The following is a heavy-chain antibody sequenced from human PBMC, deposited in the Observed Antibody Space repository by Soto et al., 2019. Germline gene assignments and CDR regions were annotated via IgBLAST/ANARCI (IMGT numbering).Heavy chain of an antibody. J-gene: IGHJ6*02. CDR3: AMVDVYVTPSPQDV. CDR2: INTYNGNT. CDR1: GYSFTRYG. D-gene: IGHD3-16*01. V-gene: IGHV1-18*01. Sequence: QVQLVQSRAEVKNPGASVKVSCKASGYSFTRYGIAWARQAPGQGLEWMGWINTYNGNTNYAQNLQGRVTLTTDTSTSTAYMERTILRSNDTAIYYCAMVDVYVTPSPQDVWGQGTTVIVSS.